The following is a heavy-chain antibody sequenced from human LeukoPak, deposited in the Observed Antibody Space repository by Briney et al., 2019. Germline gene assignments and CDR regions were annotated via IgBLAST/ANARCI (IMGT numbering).Heavy chain of an antibody. V-gene: IGHV3-23*01. D-gene: IGHD3-10*01. CDR1: GFTFSSYA. J-gene: IGHJ4*02. Sequence: PGGSLRLSCAASGFTFSSYAMSWVRQAPGKGLEWVSAISGSGGSTYYADSVKGRFTISRDNSKNTLYLQMNGLRAEDTAVYYCAKGHQTYYYGSGNYFDYWGQGTLVTVSS. CDR3: AKGHQTYYYGSGNYFDY. CDR2: ISGSGGST.